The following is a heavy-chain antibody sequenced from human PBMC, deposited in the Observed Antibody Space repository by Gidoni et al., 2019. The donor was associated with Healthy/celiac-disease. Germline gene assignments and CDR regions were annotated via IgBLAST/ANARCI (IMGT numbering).Heavy chain of an antibody. CDR2: IYHSGST. V-gene: IGHV4-4*02. D-gene: IGHD1-26*01. CDR1: GGSISSSNW. Sequence: QVHLPESGPGLVKPSGTLSLTSAVSGGSISSSNWWSWVRQPPGKGLEWIGEIYHSGSTNYNTSLKSRVTISVDKSKNQFSLKLSCVTAADTAVYYCATWGLPKGESFDYWGQGTLVTVSS. CDR3: ATWGLPKGESFDY. J-gene: IGHJ4*02.